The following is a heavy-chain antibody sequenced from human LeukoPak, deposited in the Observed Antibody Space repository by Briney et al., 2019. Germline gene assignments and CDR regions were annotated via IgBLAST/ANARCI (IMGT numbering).Heavy chain of an antibody. V-gene: IGHV4-59*01. CDR1: GGSISSYY. CDR3: ARYIAVADYYFDY. Sequence: SEPLSLTFTVSGGSISSYYWSWIRPPPGKGLEWIGYIYYSGSTNYNPSLKSRVTISVDTSKNQFSLKLSSVTAADTAVYYCARYIAVADYYFDYWGQGTLVTVSS. D-gene: IGHD6-19*01. CDR2: IYYSGST. J-gene: IGHJ4*02.